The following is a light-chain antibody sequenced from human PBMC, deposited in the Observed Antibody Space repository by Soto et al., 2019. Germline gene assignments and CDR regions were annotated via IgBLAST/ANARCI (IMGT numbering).Light chain of an antibody. V-gene: IGKV3-20*01. CDR2: GAS. CDR1: QSVSSSY. Sequence: EIVLTQSPGTLSLSPGXRATLSCRASQSVSSSYLAWYQQKPGQAPRLLIYGASSRAIGIPDRFSGSGSGTDFTLTISRLEPEDFAVYYCQQYGSSPPVTFGQGTRLEIK. CDR3: QQYGSSPPVT. J-gene: IGKJ5*01.